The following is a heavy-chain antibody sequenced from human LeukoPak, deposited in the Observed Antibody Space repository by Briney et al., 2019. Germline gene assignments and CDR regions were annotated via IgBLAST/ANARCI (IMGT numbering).Heavy chain of an antibody. CDR3: ARGYSSSYFFDY. CDR2: IYYSGST. D-gene: IGHD6-13*01. Sequence: SETLSLTCTVSGGSISSGDYYWSGIPHPPGRAREWIGYIYYSGSTYYNPSLKSRVTISVDTSKNQFSLKLSSVTAADTAVYYCARGYSSSYFFDYWGQGTLVTVSS. V-gene: IGHV4-30-4*08. J-gene: IGHJ4*02. CDR1: GGSISSGDYY.